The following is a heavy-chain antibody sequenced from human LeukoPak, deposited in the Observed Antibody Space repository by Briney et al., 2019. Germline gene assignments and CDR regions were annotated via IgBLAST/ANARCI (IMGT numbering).Heavy chain of an antibody. CDR1: GFSFSTYA. Sequence: GGSLRLSCAASGFSFSTYAMHWVRQAPGKGLEWVALIWHGASHTFTDSVKGRFTISRDNSKNTVYLQMNSLGGEDTAVYYCAREIFGSGSYPDYWGQGTLVTVSS. CDR3: AREIFGSGSYPDY. J-gene: IGHJ4*02. D-gene: IGHD3-10*01. V-gene: IGHV3-33*01. CDR2: IWHGASHT.